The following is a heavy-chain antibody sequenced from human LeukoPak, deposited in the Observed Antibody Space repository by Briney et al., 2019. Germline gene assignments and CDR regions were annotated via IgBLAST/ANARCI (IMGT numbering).Heavy chain of an antibody. V-gene: IGHV3-23*01. Sequence: GGSLRLSCAASGFIFSSYVMSWVRQAPGKGLEWVSGISDSGGRTYYADSVKGRFTISRDNSKNTLYLQMNSLRAEDTAVYYCAKDPPNWRGDLWYFDSWGQGTLVTVSS. CDR3: AKDPPNWRGDLWYFDS. CDR2: ISDSGGRT. CDR1: GFIFSSYV. D-gene: IGHD2-15*01. J-gene: IGHJ4*02.